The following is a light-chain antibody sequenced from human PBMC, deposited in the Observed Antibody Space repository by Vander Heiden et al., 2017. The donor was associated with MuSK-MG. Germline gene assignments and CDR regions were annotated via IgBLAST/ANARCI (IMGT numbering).Light chain of an antibody. CDR3: QQSYSTRWT. CDR1: QSISSY. J-gene: IGKJ1*01. V-gene: IGKV1-39*01. Sequence: DLQMNQSPSSLSASVGDRVTITCRASQSISSYLNWYQQKPGKAPKLLIYAASSLQSGVPSRFSGSGSGTDFTLTISSLQPEDFATYYCQQSYSTRWTFGQGTKVXIK. CDR2: AAS.